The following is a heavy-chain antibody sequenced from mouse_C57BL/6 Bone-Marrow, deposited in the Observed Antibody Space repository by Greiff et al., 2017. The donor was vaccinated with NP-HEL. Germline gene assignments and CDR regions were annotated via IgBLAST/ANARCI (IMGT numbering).Heavy chain of an antibody. V-gene: IGHV1-66*01. D-gene: IGHD1-1*01. J-gene: IGHJ3*01. CDR3: ARERDYGSSSWFAY. CDR1: GYSFTSYY. CDR2: IYPGSGNT. Sequence: VKVVESGPELVKPGASVKISCKASGYSFTSYYIHWVKQRPGQGLEWIGWIYPGSGNTKYNEKFKGKATLTADTSSSTAYMQLSSLTSEDSAVYYCARERDYGSSSWFAYWGQGTLVTVSA.